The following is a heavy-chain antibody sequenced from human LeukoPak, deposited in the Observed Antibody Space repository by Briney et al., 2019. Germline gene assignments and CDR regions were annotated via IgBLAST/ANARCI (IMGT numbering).Heavy chain of an antibody. D-gene: IGHD3-22*01. J-gene: IGHJ4*02. CDR2: ISAYNGNS. CDR1: GYTFNNYV. Sequence: ASVKVSCKASGYTFNNYVISWVRQAPGQGLEWMGWISAYNGNSNSAQKFHDRVTMTTDTSTRTAYMELRSLTSDDTAVYYCARDKDYYDSPNYWGQGTLVTVSS. V-gene: IGHV1-18*01. CDR3: ARDKDYYDSPNY.